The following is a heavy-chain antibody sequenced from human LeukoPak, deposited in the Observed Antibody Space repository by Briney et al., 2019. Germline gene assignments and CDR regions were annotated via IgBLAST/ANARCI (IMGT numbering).Heavy chain of an antibody. J-gene: IGHJ4*02. CDR1: GDSINIGGDF. CDR3: ARERPGYYFDY. V-gene: IGHV4-31*03. CDR2: IYYSGTT. Sequence: SQTLSLTCTVSGDSINIGGDFWSWIRQHRGKGLEWLGYIYYSGTTYFNPSLKSRVTISVDTSESQFTLKLSSVTAADTAVYYGARERPGYYFDYWGQGTLVAVSS.